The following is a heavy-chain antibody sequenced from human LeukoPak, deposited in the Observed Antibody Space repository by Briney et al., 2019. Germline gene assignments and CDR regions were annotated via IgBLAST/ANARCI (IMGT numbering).Heavy chain of an antibody. D-gene: IGHD3-22*01. CDR2: ISRNGGST. CDR3: ARADYYDSSGPTFPFDY. V-gene: IGHV3-64*01. J-gene: IGHJ4*02. Sequence: GGSLRLSCAASGFTFSSYAMHWVRQAPGKGLEYVSAISRNGGSTYYANSVKGRFTISRDNSKNTLYLQMGSLRAEDMAVYYCARADYYDSSGPTFPFDYWGQGTLVTVSS. CDR1: GFTFSSYA.